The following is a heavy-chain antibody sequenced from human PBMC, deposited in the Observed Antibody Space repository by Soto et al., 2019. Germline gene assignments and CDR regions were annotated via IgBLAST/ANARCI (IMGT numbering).Heavy chain of an antibody. D-gene: IGHD3-10*01. CDR1: GFTFSHYG. J-gene: IGHJ3*02. V-gene: IGHV3-33*01. CDR3: ARVNLFYSSSGSFPRRDGVGAFDI. CDR2: IWYDGSNK. Sequence: QVQLVESGGGVVQPGRSLRLSCAASGFTFSHYGMHWVRQAPGKGLEWVAVIWYDGSNKYYADSVKGRFTISRDNSKKTLYLQMNSLRVEDTAVYYCARVNLFYSSSGSFPRRDGVGAFDIWGQGTMVTVSS.